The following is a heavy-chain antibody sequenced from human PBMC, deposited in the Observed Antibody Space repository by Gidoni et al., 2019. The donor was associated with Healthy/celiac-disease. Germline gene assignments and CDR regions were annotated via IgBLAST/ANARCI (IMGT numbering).Heavy chain of an antibody. Sequence: QVQLVQSGEEGEKPGASVKVSCKVSGYSLTDLSMHWVRQAPGKGLEWMGGFDPEDGETIYAQKVQGRVTMTEDTSTDTAYMELSSLRSEDTAVYYCATDAQVGVYDRSGYYTFDYWGQGTLVTVSS. D-gene: IGHD3-22*01. CDR2: FDPEDGET. CDR3: ATDAQVGVYDRSGYYTFDY. J-gene: IGHJ4*02. V-gene: IGHV1-24*01. CDR1: GYSLTDLS.